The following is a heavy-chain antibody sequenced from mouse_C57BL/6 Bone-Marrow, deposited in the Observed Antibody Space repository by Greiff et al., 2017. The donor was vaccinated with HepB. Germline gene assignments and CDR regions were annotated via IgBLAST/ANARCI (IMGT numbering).Heavy chain of an antibody. CDR1: GYAFSSSW. CDR2: IYPGDGDT. Sequence: QVQLQQSGPELVKPGASVKISCKASGYAFSSSWMNWVKQRPGKGLEWIGRIYPGDGDTNYNGKFKGKATLTADKSSSTAYVQLSSLTSEDSAVYFCARRRGFAYWGQGTLVTVSA. CDR3: ARRRGFAY. V-gene: IGHV1-82*01. J-gene: IGHJ3*01.